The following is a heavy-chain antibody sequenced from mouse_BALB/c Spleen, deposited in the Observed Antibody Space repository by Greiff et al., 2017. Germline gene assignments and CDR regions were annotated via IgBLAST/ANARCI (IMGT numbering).Heavy chain of an antibody. J-gene: IGHJ3*01. CDR1: GYTFTDYE. Sequence: QVQLKQSGAELVRPGASVTLSCKASGYTFTDYEMHWVKQTPVHGLEWIGAIDPETGGTAYNQKFKGKATLTADKSSSTAYMELRSLTSEDSAVYYCTRYGGPWGFAYWGQGTLVTVSA. V-gene: IGHV1-15*01. CDR3: TRYGGPWGFAY. D-gene: IGHD1-1*01. CDR2: IDPETGGT.